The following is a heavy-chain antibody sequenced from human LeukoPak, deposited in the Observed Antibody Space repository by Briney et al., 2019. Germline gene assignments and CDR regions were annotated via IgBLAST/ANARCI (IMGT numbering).Heavy chain of an antibody. V-gene: IGHV1-69*05. CDR2: IIPIFGTA. D-gene: IGHD3-22*01. CDR1: GGTFSSYA. J-gene: IGHJ3*01. CDR3: ARAYDSSGYL. Sequence: SVKVSCKASGGTFSSYAISWVRQAPGQGLEWMGRIIPIFGTANYAQKFQGRVTITTDESTSTAYMEPSSLRSGDTAVYYCARAYDSSGYLWGQGTMVTVSS.